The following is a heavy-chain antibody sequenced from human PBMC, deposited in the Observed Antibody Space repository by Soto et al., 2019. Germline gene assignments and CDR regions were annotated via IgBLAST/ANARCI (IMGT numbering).Heavy chain of an antibody. J-gene: IGHJ4*02. Sequence: PSETLSLTCAVSGDSIIGTHWWSWVRRPPGKGLEFIGETHHSRGTNYNPSLKSRVTISVDTSKNQFSLKLTSVTAADTAVYYCARDKITGLFDYWGQGTLVTVSS. V-gene: IGHV4-4*02. CDR1: GDSIIGTHW. CDR2: THHSRGT. CDR3: ARDKITGLFDY. D-gene: IGHD2-8*02.